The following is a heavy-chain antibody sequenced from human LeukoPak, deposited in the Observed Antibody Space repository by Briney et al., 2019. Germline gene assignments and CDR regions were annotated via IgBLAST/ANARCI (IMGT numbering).Heavy chain of an antibody. J-gene: IGHJ6*02. CDR3: ARGTGPYDSSGYYYRVPMDV. D-gene: IGHD3-22*01. Sequence: ASVKVSCKASGYTFTSYAMNWVRQAPGQGLEWMGGIIPIFGTANYAQKFQGRVTITADESTSTAYMELSSLRSEDTAVYYCARGTGPYDSSGYYYRVPMDVWGQGTTVTVSS. CDR1: GYTFTSYA. V-gene: IGHV1-69*13. CDR2: IIPIFGTA.